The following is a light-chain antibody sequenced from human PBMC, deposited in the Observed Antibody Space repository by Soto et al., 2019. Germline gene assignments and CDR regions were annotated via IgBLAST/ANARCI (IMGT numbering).Light chain of an antibody. V-gene: IGKV1-5*01. CDR2: DAS. J-gene: IGKJ2*01. CDR3: QQYNSYPYT. CDR1: QSISSW. Sequence: DIQMTQSSSTLSASVGDRVTITCRASQSISSWLAWYQQKSGKAPKLLIYDASSFESGVPSRFSGSGSGTEFTLTISSLQPDDFATYYCQQYNSYPYTFGQGTKVDIK.